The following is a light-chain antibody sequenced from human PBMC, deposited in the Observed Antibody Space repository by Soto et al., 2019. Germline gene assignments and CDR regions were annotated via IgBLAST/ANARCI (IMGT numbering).Light chain of an antibody. J-gene: IGKJ1*01. Sequence: EIVMTQSPATLSVSPGDRATLSCRASQSVSSNLAWYQQKPGQAPRLLIYGASTRATGIPARFSGRGSGTEFTLTISSLQSEDFAVYYCQHYNHWLWTFGQGTKVDIK. CDR3: QHYNHWLWT. V-gene: IGKV3-15*01. CDR1: QSVSSN. CDR2: GAS.